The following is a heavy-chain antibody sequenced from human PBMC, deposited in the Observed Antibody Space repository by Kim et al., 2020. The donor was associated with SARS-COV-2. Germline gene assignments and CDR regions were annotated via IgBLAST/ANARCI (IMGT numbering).Heavy chain of an antibody. CDR2: ISYDGSNK. V-gene: IGHV3-30*04. J-gene: IGHJ1*01. CDR1: GFTFNTYA. D-gene: IGHD6-25*01. CDR3: ARSGGRSAEYFQH. Sequence: GGSLRLSCAASGFTFNTYALHWVRQAPGKGLDWVAVISYDGSNKFYADSVQGRFTISRDSSKNTVSLQMDSLRVEDTAVYYCARSGGRSAEYFQHWGQGTLVTVSS.